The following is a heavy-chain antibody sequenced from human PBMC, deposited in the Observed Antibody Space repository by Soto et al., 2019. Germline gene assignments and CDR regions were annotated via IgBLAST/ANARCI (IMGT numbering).Heavy chain of an antibody. Sequence: GGSLRLSCVASGFSFSSYAMSWVRQAPGKGPEWVSAISGSGGNTYYADSVKGRFTISRDNSRDTLYLQMNSLRAEDTALYYCARVLGAVATDDAFDIWGQGTMVTVSS. CDR2: ISGSGGNT. J-gene: IGHJ3*02. CDR1: GFSFSSYA. D-gene: IGHD6-19*01. CDR3: ARVLGAVATDDAFDI. V-gene: IGHV3-23*01.